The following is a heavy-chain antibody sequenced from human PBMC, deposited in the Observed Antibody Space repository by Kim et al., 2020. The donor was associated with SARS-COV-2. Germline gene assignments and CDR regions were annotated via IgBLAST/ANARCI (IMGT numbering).Heavy chain of an antibody. CDR2: IHYSGHP. J-gene: IGHJ4*02. CDR1: GGSISSSSYY. CDR3: ARRRHIAAATDY. D-gene: IGHD6-13*01. Sequence: SETLSLTCTVSGGSISSSSYYWGWIRQPPGKGLEWIGSIHYSGHPFYNPSLRSRVTISVDTSKNQFSLKLTSVSATDTAVYYCARRRHIAAATDYWGQGTLVTVSS. V-gene: IGHV4-39*01.